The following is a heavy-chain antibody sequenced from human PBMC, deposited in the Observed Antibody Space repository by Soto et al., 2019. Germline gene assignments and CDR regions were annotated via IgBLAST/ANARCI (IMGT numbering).Heavy chain of an antibody. D-gene: IGHD1-20*01. CDR2: INAGNGKT. CDR3: ARQLTGTTIPFDY. V-gene: IGHV1-3*01. Sequence: QVQLVQSGAEVKKPGASVKVSCKASGYTFTSYALHWVRQAPGQRLEWMGWINAGNGKTQYSQKFQGRVTITRDTSASTAYMELSSLRAEDTAEYSCARQLTGTTIPFDYWGQGTLVTVSS. J-gene: IGHJ4*02. CDR1: GYTFTSYA.